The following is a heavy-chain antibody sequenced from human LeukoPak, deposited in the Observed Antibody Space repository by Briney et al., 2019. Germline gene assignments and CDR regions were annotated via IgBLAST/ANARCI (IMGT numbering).Heavy chain of an antibody. CDR1: GYTFTDYY. D-gene: IGHD3-22*01. Sequence: ASVKVSCKASGYTFTDYYMHWVRQAPGQGLEWMGWINPNSGGTNYAQKFLGWVTMTIDASVSTAYMELSSLRSDDTAVYYCARDAQRDSSVSFLLEFGDFFDHWGQGALVTISS. V-gene: IGHV1-2*04. CDR3: ARDAQRDSSVSFLLEFGDFFDH. CDR2: INPNSGGT. J-gene: IGHJ4*02.